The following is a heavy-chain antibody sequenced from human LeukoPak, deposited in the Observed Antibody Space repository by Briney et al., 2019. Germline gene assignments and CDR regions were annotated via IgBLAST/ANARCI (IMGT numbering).Heavy chain of an antibody. CDR2: INPNSGVT. CDR1: GYTFTGYY. Sequence: ASVKVSCKASGYTFTGYYMHWVRQAPGQGLEWMGWINPNSGVTNYAQKFQGRVTMTRDTSISTAYMELSRLRSDDTAVYYCAFGGGYSSSSTWFDPWGQGTLVTVSS. V-gene: IGHV1-2*02. D-gene: IGHD6-6*01. CDR3: AFGGGYSSSSTWFDP. J-gene: IGHJ5*02.